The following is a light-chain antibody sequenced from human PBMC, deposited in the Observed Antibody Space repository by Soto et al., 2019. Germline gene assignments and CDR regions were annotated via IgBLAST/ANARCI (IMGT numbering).Light chain of an antibody. Sequence: EIVLTQSPGTLSLSPGERATLSCRASQSVSSSYLAWYQQKPGQAPRLLIYDTSSRATGIPDRFSGSGSGTDFTLTISRLEPEDFAVYYCHQYGSSPYTFGQGTKLVIK. CDR2: DTS. CDR1: QSVSSSY. J-gene: IGKJ2*01. CDR3: HQYGSSPYT. V-gene: IGKV3-20*01.